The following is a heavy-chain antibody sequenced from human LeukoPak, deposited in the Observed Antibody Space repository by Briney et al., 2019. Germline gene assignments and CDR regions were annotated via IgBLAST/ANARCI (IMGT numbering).Heavy chain of an antibody. CDR2: IYYSGST. D-gene: IGHD1-26*01. CDR3: ARRGGSYEVYFDY. J-gene: IGHJ4*02. CDR1: GGSISSGGYY. Sequence: SQTLSLTCTVSGGSISSGGYYWSWIRQHPGKGLEWIGYIYYSGSTYYNPSLKSRTTISVDTSKNQFSLKLSSVTAADTAVYYCARRGGSYEVYFDYWGQGTLVTVSS. V-gene: IGHV4-31*03.